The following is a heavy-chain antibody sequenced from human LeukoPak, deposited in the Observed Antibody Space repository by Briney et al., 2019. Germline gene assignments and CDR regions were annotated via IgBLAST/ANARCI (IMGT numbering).Heavy chain of an antibody. Sequence: GGSLRLSCAASGFTFDDYVMSWVRQAPGKGLEWVSSINWNGGSTGYADSVKGRFTISRDNAKNSLYLQMNSLRAEDTAVYYCARDSLSGYTFGGVIVIGGFDYWGQGTLVTVSS. J-gene: IGHJ4*02. CDR2: INWNGGST. CDR1: GFTFDDYV. V-gene: IGHV3-20*04. CDR3: ARDSLSGYTFGGVIVIGGFDY. D-gene: IGHD3-16*02.